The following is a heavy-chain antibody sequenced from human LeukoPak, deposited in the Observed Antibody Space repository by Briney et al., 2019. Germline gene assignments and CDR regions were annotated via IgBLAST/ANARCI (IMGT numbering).Heavy chain of an antibody. CDR1: GYRFTSYW. V-gene: IGHV5-10-1*01. CDR2: IDPSDSYT. CDR3: ARHSRHCSGGSCYSDY. J-gene: IGHJ4*02. Sequence: GESLKISCKGSGYRFTSYWISWVRQMPGKGLEGMGRIDPSDSYTNYSPSFQGHVTISADKSISTANLQWSSLKTSDTAMYYCARHSRHCSGGSCYSDYWGQGTLVTVAS. D-gene: IGHD2-15*01.